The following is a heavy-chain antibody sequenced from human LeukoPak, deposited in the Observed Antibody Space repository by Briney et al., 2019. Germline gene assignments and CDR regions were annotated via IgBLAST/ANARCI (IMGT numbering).Heavy chain of an antibody. CDR2: ISGNGENA. J-gene: IGHJ4*02. CDR3: AKGNRGGYTTAFDY. CDR1: GFTFGGYG. V-gene: IGHV3-23*01. D-gene: IGHD5-12*01. Sequence: GGSLRLSCAASGFTFGGYGMTWVRQAPGKGLEWVSSISGNGENAYNADSVKGRFTISRDNSKNMLYLQMNSLRADDTAVYYCAKGNRGGYTTAFDYWGQGTLVTVSS.